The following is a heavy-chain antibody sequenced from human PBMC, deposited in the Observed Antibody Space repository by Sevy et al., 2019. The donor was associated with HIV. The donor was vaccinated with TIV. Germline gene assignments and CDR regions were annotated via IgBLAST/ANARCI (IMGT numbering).Heavy chain of an antibody. CDR2: ISWSGSTI. D-gene: IGHD3-10*01. Sequence: GGSLRLSCAASGFIFNDSAMHWVRQAPGKGLEWVSGISWSGSTIAYADSVKGRFTISRDNAKNSLYLHMNSLRTEDTALYYCAKDASSRSYYLTRYFDLWGRGTLVTVSS. J-gene: IGHJ2*01. V-gene: IGHV3-9*01. CDR3: AKDASSRSYYLTRYFDL. CDR1: GFIFNDSA.